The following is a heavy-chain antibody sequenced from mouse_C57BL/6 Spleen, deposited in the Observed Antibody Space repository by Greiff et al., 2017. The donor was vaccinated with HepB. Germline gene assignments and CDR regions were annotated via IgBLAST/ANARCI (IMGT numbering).Heavy chain of an antibody. D-gene: IGHD1-1*01. CDR2: INYDGSST. CDR3: ARDGSPFDY. Sequence: LMESEGGLVQPGSSMKLSCTASGFTFSDYYMAWVRQVPEKGLEWVANINYDGSSTYYLDSLKSRFIISRDNAKNILYLQMSSLKSEDTATYYCARDGSPFDYWGQGTTLTVSS. V-gene: IGHV5-16*01. CDR1: GFTFSDYY. J-gene: IGHJ2*01.